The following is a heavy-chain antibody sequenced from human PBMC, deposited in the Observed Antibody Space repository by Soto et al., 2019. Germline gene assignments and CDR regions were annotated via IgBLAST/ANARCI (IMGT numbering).Heavy chain of an antibody. J-gene: IGHJ5*02. CDR3: AKDRSAAGNDWFDP. CDR2: ISYDGSNK. D-gene: IGHD6-13*01. CDR1: GFTFSSCG. Sequence: QVQLVESGGGVVQPGRSLRLSCAACGFTFSSCGMHWVRQAPGKGLEWVAVISYDGSNKYYADSVKGRFTISRDNSKNTLYLQMNSLRAEDTAVYYCAKDRSAAGNDWFDPWGQGTLVTVSS. V-gene: IGHV3-30*18.